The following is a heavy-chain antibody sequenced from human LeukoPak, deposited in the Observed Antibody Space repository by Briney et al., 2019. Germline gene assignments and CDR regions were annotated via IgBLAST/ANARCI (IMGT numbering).Heavy chain of an antibody. Sequence: PGESLKISCKGSGYSFTSYWIGWVCQMPGKGLEWMGIIYPGDSDTRYSPSFQGQVTISADKSISTAYLQWSSLKASDTAMYYCARMYYYDSSGPSAFDIWGQGTMVTVSS. CDR2: IYPGDSDT. V-gene: IGHV5-51*01. CDR1: GYSFTSYW. D-gene: IGHD3-22*01. CDR3: ARMYYYDSSGPSAFDI. J-gene: IGHJ3*02.